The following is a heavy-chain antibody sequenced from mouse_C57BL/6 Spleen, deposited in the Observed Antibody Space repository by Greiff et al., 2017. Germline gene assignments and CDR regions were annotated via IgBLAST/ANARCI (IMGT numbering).Heavy chain of an antibody. CDR2: INPSSGYT. CDR3: ARSRDLGYFDV. CDR1: GYTFTSYS. V-gene: IGHV1-4*01. D-gene: IGHD3-3*01. Sequence: VKLQESGAELARPGASVKMSCTASGYTFTSYSMHWVNQRPGQGLEWIGYINPSSGYTKYNQKFKDKATLTADKSSSTAYMQLSSLTSEDSAVYYCARSRDLGYFDVWGTGTTVTVSS. J-gene: IGHJ1*03.